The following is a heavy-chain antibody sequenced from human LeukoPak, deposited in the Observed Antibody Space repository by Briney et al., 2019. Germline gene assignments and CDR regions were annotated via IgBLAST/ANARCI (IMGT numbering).Heavy chain of an antibody. CDR3: AKDGGHPAYYDSSGYPQYFDY. V-gene: IGHV3-23*01. D-gene: IGHD3-22*01. CDR1: GFTFSSYA. J-gene: IGHJ4*02. Sequence: GGSLRLSCAASGFTFSSYAMSWVRQAPGKGLEWVSAISGSGGSTYYADSVKGRFTISRDNSKNTLYLQMNSLRAEDTAVYYCAKDGGHPAYYDSSGYPQYFDYWGQGTLVTVTS. CDR2: ISGSGGST.